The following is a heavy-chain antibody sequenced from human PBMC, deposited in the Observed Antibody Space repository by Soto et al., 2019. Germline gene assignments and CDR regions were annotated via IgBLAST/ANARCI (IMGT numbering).Heavy chain of an antibody. Sequence: SETLSLTCPVSGGSISSASHYWSWIRQHPGKGLEWVGYIYYSGTTHYNPSLKSRVTISVDTSESQFSLKLNSVTAADTAVYYCARVEMATAYYFDCWGQGTLVTVSS. CDR1: GGSISSASHY. J-gene: IGHJ4*02. CDR3: ARVEMATAYYFDC. CDR2: IYYSGTT. D-gene: IGHD5-18*01. V-gene: IGHV4-31*03.